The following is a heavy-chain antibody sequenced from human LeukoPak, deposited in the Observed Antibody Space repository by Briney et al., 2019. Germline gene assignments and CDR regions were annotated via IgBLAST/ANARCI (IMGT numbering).Heavy chain of an antibody. Sequence: SLRPSCAASGFTFSSNWMHWVRQAPGKGLVWVSFINSHGSSTSYADYVKGRFAITRDNAKNALYLQMNSLRAEDTAVYYCARSPMVRGVEYFDYWGQGTLVTVSS. CDR2: INSHGSST. V-gene: IGHV3-74*01. J-gene: IGHJ4*02. CDR3: ARSPMVRGVEYFDY. CDR1: GFTFSSNW. D-gene: IGHD3-10*01.